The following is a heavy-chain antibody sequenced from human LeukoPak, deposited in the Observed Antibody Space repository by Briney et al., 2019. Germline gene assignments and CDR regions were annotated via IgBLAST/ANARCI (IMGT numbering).Heavy chain of an antibody. CDR2: IIPIFGTA. CDR3: AREILKHCSSTSCWSDGMDV. V-gene: IGHV1-69*13. CDR1: GGTLSSYA. Sequence: SVKVSCKASGGTLSSYAISWVRQAPGQGLEWMGGIIPIFGTANYAQKFQGRVTITADESTSTAYMELSSLRSEDTAVYYCAREILKHCSSTSCWSDGMDVWGQGTTVTVSS. J-gene: IGHJ6*02. D-gene: IGHD2-2*01.